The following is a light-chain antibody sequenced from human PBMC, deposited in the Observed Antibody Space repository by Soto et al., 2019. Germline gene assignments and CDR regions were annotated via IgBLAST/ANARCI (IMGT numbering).Light chain of an antibody. CDR3: CSYSDSNTYV. CDR2: EGN. Sequence: QSALTQPASVSGSPGQSITISCTGTSSDVASYNLVSWYQQHPGKAPRLVIYEGNKRPSGVSNRFSGSKSGNTASLTISGLQAEDEADYYCCSYSDSNTYVFGIGTKLTVL. V-gene: IGLV2-23*01. CDR1: SSDVASYNL. J-gene: IGLJ1*01.